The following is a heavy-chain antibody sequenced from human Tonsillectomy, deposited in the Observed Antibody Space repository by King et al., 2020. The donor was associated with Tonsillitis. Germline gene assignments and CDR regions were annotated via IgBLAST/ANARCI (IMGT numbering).Heavy chain of an antibody. J-gene: IGHJ5*02. CDR3: APATCIYDSWRGSSNWFDP. Sequence: QLVQSGAEVKKPGASVKVSCKVSGYTLTELSIHWVRQAPGKGLEWMGGFDPEDGETIFAQRFQGRVTLTEDTSTDTAYMELSGLRSEDTAVYYCAPATCIYDSWRGSSNWFDPWGQGTLVIV. CDR1: GYTLTELS. CDR2: FDPEDGET. V-gene: IGHV1-24*01. D-gene: IGHD3-3*01.